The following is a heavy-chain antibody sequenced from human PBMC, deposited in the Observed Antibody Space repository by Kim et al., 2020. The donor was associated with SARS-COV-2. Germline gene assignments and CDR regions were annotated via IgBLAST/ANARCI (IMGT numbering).Heavy chain of an antibody. D-gene: IGHD1-1*01. V-gene: IGHV3-21*01. CDR2: ISRDSNYI. CDR1: GFIFSDYS. J-gene: IGHJ4*02. CDR3: ASXLEGGPYDY. Sequence: GGSLRLSCASSGFIFSDYSMHWVRQAPGKGLEWVSSISRDSNYIYYADSVKGRFTISRDNARNSLFLQXNSLRADXTATYYCASXLEGGPYDYWGQXTLV.